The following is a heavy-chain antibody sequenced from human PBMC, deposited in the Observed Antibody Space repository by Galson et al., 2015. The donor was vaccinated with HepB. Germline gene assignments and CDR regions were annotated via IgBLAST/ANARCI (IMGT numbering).Heavy chain of an antibody. CDR2: ISWNSGSI. CDR3: AKGLGGYSGNYNWFDP. D-gene: IGHD5-12*01. J-gene: IGHJ5*02. CDR1: GFTFDDYA. Sequence: SLRLSCAASGFTFDDYALHWARQAPGKGLEWVSGISWNSGSIGYADSVKGRFTISRNNAKNSLYLQMNGLRAEDTALYYCAKGLGGYSGNYNWFDPWGQGTLVTVSS. V-gene: IGHV3-9*01.